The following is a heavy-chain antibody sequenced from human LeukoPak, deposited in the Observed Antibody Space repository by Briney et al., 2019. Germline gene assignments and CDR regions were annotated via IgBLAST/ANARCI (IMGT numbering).Heavy chain of an antibody. V-gene: IGHV3-23*01. Sequence: GGSLRLSCGASGFTFSDYYMSWVRQAPGKGLEWVSAISGSGGSTYYADSVKGRFTISRDNSKNTLYLQMNSLRAEDTAVYYCAKVRTAIVDYWGQGTLVTVSS. J-gene: IGHJ4*02. CDR3: AKVRTAIVDY. CDR2: ISGSGGST. D-gene: IGHD5-18*01. CDR1: GFTFSDYY.